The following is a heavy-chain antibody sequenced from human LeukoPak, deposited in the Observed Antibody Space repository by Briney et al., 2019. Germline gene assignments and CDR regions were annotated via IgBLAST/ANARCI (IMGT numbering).Heavy chain of an antibody. CDR1: GYTFSDFS. V-gene: IGHV3-21*01. D-gene: IGHD3-22*01. J-gene: IGHJ4*02. CDR3: VRLRRNSDTSGYYYYDY. CDR2: ISVRSNYR. Sequence: PGGSLRLSCAASGYTFSDFSVNWVRQAPGKGLEWVSSISVRSNYRYYADSVRGRFTISRDDARDSLFLQMNSLRAEDTAVYFCVRLRRNSDTSGYYYYDYWGQGTLVTVSS.